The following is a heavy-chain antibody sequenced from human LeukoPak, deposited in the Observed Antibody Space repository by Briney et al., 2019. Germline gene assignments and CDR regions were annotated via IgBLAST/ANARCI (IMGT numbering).Heavy chain of an antibody. CDR1: GFTFSSYS. V-gene: IGHV3-48*02. J-gene: IGHJ4*02. Sequence: GGSLRLSCAASGFTFSSYSMNGVRQAPGKGLEWVSNISSGSSTIYYADSGKGRFTISRDNDKNSLYLQMNSLRDENTAVYYCAREDRIRDNFDYWGLGTLVTVSS. CDR3: AREDRIRDNFDY. CDR2: ISSGSSTI.